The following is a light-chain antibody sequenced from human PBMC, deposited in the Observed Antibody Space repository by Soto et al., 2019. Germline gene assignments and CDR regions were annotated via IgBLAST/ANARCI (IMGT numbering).Light chain of an antibody. V-gene: IGKV1-39*01. Sequence: DIQMTQSPSSLSASVGDRVTITCRASQSISIYLNWYQQKPGKAPKLLIYAASSLQSGVPSRFSGSGSGTDFTLTISSPQPEDFATYYCQQSYSTPPLTFGGGTKVEIK. J-gene: IGKJ4*01. CDR2: AAS. CDR1: QSISIY. CDR3: QQSYSTPPLT.